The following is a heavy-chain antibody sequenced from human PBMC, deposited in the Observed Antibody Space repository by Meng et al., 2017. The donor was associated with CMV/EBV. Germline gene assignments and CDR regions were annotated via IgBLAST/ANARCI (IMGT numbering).Heavy chain of an antibody. CDR3: ARNQWLGPFDY. CDR1: GGSFSGYY. D-gene: IGHD6-19*01. CDR2: INHSGST. J-gene: IGHJ4*02. Sequence: SETLSLTCAVYGGSFSGYYWSWIRQPPGKGLEWIGEINHSGSTNYNPSLKSRVTISEDTSKNQFSLKLSSVTAADTAVYYCARNQWLGPFDYWGQGTLVTVSS. V-gene: IGHV4-34*01.